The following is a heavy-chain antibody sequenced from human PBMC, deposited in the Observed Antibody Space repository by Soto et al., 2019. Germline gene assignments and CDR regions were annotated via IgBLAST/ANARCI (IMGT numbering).Heavy chain of an antibody. J-gene: IGHJ4*02. V-gene: IGHV3-7*05. CDR2: IGKDGSEK. CDR1: GLTLGDYW. CDR3: AGRIGWESEF. D-gene: IGHD6-19*01. Sequence: EVQLVESGGGLVQPGGSLRLSCVVSGLTLGDYWMNWVRQAPGKGLEGVANIGKDGSEKNYVDSVKARFTISRDNATNSLYLQRKSLRVEDTAVYFCAGRIGWESEFWGPGTHVTVSS.